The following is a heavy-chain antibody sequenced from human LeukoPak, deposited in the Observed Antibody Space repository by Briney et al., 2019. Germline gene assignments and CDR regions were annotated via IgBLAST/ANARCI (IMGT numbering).Heavy chain of an antibody. D-gene: IGHD5-18*01. Sequence: GGSLRLSCAASGFTFSSYGMHWVRQAPGKGLEWVAVIWYDGSNKYYADSVKGRFTISRDNSKNTLYLQMNSLRAEDTAVYYCASNLLVDTAMSADDAFDIWGQGTMVTVSS. J-gene: IGHJ3*02. CDR1: GFTFSSYG. V-gene: IGHV3-33*01. CDR2: IWYDGSNK. CDR3: ASNLLVDTAMSADDAFDI.